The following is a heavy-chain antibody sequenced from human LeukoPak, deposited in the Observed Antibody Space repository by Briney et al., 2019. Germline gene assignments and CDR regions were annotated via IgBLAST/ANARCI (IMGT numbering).Heavy chain of an antibody. J-gene: IGHJ6*02. CDR3: AKSPPPTIFGVVIADYYYYGMDV. V-gene: IGHV3-23*01. Sequence: GGSLRLSCAASGFTFSSYAMSWVRQAPGKELEWVSAISGSGGSTYYADSVKGRFTISRDNSKNTLYLQMNSLRAEDTAVYYCAKSPPPTIFGVVIADYYYYGMDVWGQGTTVTVSS. CDR1: GFTFSSYA. D-gene: IGHD3-3*01. CDR2: ISGSGGST.